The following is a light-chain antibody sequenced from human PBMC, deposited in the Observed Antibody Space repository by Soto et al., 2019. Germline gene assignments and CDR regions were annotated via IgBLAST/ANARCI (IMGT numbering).Light chain of an antibody. J-gene: IGLJ2*01. CDR2: EVS. Sequence: QSALTQPASVSGSPGQSITISCTGTSSDVSGYNYVSWYQQHPGKAPKLVIYEVSNRPSGVSNRFSGSKSGNTASLTISGLLAEDEADYYCAAWDDRLSGLVFGGGTKLTVL. CDR1: SSDVSGYNY. CDR3: AAWDDRLSGLV. V-gene: IGLV2-14*01.